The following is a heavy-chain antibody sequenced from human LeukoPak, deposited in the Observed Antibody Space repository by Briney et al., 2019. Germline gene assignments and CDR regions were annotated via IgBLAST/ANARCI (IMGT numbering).Heavy chain of an antibody. CDR1: GFTFNSYS. J-gene: IGHJ5*01. Sequence: GGSLRLSCAASGFTFNSYSMNWVRQAPGKGLEWVSYISGSSSTIYYADSVKGRFTISRDNAKNSLYLQMNSLRAEDTAVYYCASSCSGGSCYSGGQGTLVTVSS. CDR2: ISGSSSTI. V-gene: IGHV3-48*04. CDR3: ASSCSGGSCYS. D-gene: IGHD2-15*01.